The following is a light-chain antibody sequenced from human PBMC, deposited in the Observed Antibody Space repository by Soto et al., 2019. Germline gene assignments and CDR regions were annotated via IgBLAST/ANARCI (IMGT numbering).Light chain of an antibody. J-gene: IGKJ2*01. CDR1: QSVSNW. V-gene: IGKV1-5*01. CDR2: EAS. CDR3: QQYYKFPGT. Sequence: DIQMTQFPSTLSASVGVRVTITCRARQSVSNWLAWYQQKPGKAPRLLISEASNWETEFPSTFSDAGSGTKFTLTINSLQPDDCATYCCQQYYKFPGTFGQGTKLEIK.